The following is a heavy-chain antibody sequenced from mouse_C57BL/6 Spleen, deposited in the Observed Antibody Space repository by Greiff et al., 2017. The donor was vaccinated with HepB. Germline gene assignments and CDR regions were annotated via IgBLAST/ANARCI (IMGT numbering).Heavy chain of an antibody. CDR1: GYTFTSYW. V-gene: IGHV1-59*01. D-gene: IGHD2-5*01. CDR3: ASSIYYSNLYAMDY. J-gene: IGHJ4*01. CDR2: IDPSDSYT. Sequence: QVQLQQPGAELVRPGTSVKLSCKASGYTFTSYWMHWVKQRPGQGLEWIGVIDPSDSYTNYNQKFKGKATLTVDTSSSTAYMQLSSLTSEDSAVYYCASSIYYSNLYAMDYWGQGTSVTVSS.